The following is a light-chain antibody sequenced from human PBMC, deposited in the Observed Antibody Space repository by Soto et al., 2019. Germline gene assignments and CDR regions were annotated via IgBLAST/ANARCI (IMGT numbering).Light chain of an antibody. Sequence: QSVLTQPASLSGSPGQSITISCTGTSSDVGTHSLVSWYQQHPGKAPKLIIYGVDKRPSGVSDRFSGSKSGNGVSLTISGLQSEDEAHYYCCSYASTVTWVFGGGTKVTVL. CDR3: CSYASTVTWV. CDR2: GVD. V-gene: IGLV2-23*02. J-gene: IGLJ3*02. CDR1: SSDVGTHSL.